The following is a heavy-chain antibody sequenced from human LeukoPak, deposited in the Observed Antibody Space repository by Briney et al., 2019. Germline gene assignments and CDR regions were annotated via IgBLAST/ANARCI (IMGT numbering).Heavy chain of an antibody. V-gene: IGHV3-48*01. D-gene: IGHD3-10*01. CDR3: ARDHYYGSGSPSFDY. CDR1: GFSSFA. CDR2: ISSSSSTI. J-gene: IGHJ4*02. Sequence: PGGSLRLSCAASGFSSFAMNWVRQAPGKGLEWVSYISSSSSTIYYADSVKGRFTISRDNAKNSLYLQMNSLRAEDTAVYYCARDHYYGSGSPSFDYWGQGTLVTVSS.